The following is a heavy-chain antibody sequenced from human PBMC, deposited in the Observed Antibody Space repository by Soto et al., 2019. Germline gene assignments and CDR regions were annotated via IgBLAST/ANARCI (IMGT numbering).Heavy chain of an antibody. J-gene: IGHJ4*02. V-gene: IGHV4-30-4*01. CDR2: IYYSGNT. Sequence: PSETLSLTCTVSGDPISTADYYWNWIRQPPGKGLEWIGYIYYSGNTYYIPSLKSRVTISVDTSKNQISLKLNSVTAADTAVYYCARGIYSTSSFFDSWGQGTLVTVSS. D-gene: IGHD6-6*01. CDR3: ARGIYSTSSFFDS. CDR1: GDPISTADYY.